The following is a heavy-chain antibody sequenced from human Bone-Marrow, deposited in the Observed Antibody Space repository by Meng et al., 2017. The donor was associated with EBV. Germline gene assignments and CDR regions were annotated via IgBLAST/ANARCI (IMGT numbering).Heavy chain of an antibody. V-gene: IGHV3-30*18. CDR3: AKDLSGRFDP. J-gene: IGHJ5*02. CDR1: GFIFSGYG. CDR2: IPSDASHNK. Sequence: QGGLGGSGGGVVQPGRSLRLSCAASGFIFSGYGFHWVRQAPGKGPEWVAIIPSDASHNKYYADSVKGRFTISRDNSKNTLYLQMNSLKIEDTAVYYCAKDLSGRFDPWGQGTLVTVSS. D-gene: IGHD1-14*01.